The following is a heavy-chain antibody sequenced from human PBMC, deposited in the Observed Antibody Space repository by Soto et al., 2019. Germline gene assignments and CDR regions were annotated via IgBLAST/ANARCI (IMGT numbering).Heavy chain of an antibody. CDR3: AREVDDSGGYLLY. D-gene: IGHD3-22*01. V-gene: IGHV1-46*01. CDR1: GYTFRLYY. Sequence: QVQMVQSGAEVKKPGASVKVSCKASGYTFRLYYIHWVRQAPGQGLEWMGIIDPSDGRTTYAQKCQGSLTMTRDTSTSTVYMELRSLRSEDTAVYYCAREVDDSGGYLLYWGQGTLVTVSS. CDR2: IDPSDGRT. J-gene: IGHJ4*02.